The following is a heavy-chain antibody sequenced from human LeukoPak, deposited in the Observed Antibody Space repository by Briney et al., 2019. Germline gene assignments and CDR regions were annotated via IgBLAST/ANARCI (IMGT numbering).Heavy chain of an antibody. CDR1: GGSISSGGYY. Sequence: PPQTLSLTCTVSGGSISSGGYYWSWIRQHPGKGLEWVGYIYYSGSTYYNPSLKSRVTISVDTSKNQFSLKLSSVTAADTAVYYCARVRYCSGGSCLEGYGMDVWGKGTTVTVSS. J-gene: IGHJ6*04. CDR3: ARVRYCSGGSCLEGYGMDV. V-gene: IGHV4-31*03. D-gene: IGHD2-15*01. CDR2: IYYSGST.